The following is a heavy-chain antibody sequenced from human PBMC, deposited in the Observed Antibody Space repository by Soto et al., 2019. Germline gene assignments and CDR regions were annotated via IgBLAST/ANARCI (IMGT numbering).Heavy chain of an antibody. Sequence: RLSCAVSGFNFSIFGMHWVRQAPGKGLEWVAVISNDGSYKYYAESVKGRFTISRDNSKSTQYLQMDSLRAEDTAIYFCAKDHYYEFWSGIDYWGQGTLVTVSS. CDR2: ISNDGSYK. CDR3: AKDHYYEFWSGIDY. CDR1: GFNFSIFG. D-gene: IGHD3-3*01. J-gene: IGHJ4*02. V-gene: IGHV3-30*18.